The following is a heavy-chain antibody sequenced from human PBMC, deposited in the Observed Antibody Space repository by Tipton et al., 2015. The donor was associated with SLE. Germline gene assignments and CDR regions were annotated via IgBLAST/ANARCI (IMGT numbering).Heavy chain of an antibody. Sequence: TLSLTCTVSGGSISSHYWSWIRQPPGKGLEWIGYIYYSGSTNYNPSLKSRVTISVDTSKNQFSLNLSSVTAADTAVYYCARTGYSSSWLYFQYWGQGTLVTVSS. V-gene: IGHV4-59*11. CDR3: ARTGYSSSWLYFQY. J-gene: IGHJ1*01. D-gene: IGHD6-13*01. CDR1: GGSISSHY. CDR2: IYYSGST.